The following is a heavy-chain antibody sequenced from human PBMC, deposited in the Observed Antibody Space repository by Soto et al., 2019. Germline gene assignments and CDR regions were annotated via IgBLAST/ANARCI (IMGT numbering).Heavy chain of an antibody. J-gene: IGHJ6*02. CDR3: ARAPPYGSGNYGMYV. D-gene: IGHD3-10*01. V-gene: IGHV1-2*02. Sequence: QVQLVQSGAEVKKPGASVKVSCKASGYTFTGYYMHWVRQAPGQGLEWMGWINPNSGGTNYAPKFQGRVTMTRDTSISTAYMELSRLRSDDTAVYYWARAPPYGSGNYGMYVWGQGTTVTVSS. CDR1: GYTFTGYY. CDR2: INPNSGGT.